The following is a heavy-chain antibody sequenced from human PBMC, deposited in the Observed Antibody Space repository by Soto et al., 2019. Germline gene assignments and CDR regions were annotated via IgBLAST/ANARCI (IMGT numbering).Heavy chain of an antibody. V-gene: IGHV3-23*01. CDR1: GFTFCSYA. Sequence: EVPLLESGGGLVQPGESLRLSCAASGFTFCSYAMSWVRQAPGKGLEWVSVISGSDDSTYYADSVKGRFTISRDNSKNTLYLQMNSLRAEDTAVYYCAKRSSSSTFDYWGQGTLVTVSS. D-gene: IGHD6-6*01. CDR3: AKRSSSSTFDY. CDR2: ISGSDDST. J-gene: IGHJ4*02.